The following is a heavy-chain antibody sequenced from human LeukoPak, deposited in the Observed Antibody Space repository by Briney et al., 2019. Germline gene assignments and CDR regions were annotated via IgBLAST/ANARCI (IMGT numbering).Heavy chain of an antibody. J-gene: IGHJ6*04. CDR3: ARGWDIVVVPAAMSLDYYYYGMDV. Sequence: PSETLSLTCAVYGGSFSGYYWSWIRQPPGKGLEWVGEINHSGSTNYNQSLKSRVTISVDTSKNQFSLKLSSVTAADTAVYYCARGWDIVVVPAAMSLDYYYYGMDVWGKGTTVTVSS. CDR1: GGSFSGYY. V-gene: IGHV4-34*01. D-gene: IGHD2-2*01. CDR2: INHSGST.